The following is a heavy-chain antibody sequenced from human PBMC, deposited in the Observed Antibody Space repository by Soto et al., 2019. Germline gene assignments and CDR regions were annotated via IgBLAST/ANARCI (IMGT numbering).Heavy chain of an antibody. D-gene: IGHD1-26*01. V-gene: IGHV3-30*18. J-gene: IGHJ6*02. CDR2: ISYDGSNK. CDR1: GFNFSSYG. Sequence: QVQLVESGGGVVQPGRSLRLSCAASGFNFSSYGMHWVRQAPGKGREWVAVISYDGSNKYYADSVKGRFTISSDNSKNTLYLQMNSLRAEDTAVYYCAKVLEWEPGGMDVWGQGTTVTVSS. CDR3: AKVLEWEPGGMDV.